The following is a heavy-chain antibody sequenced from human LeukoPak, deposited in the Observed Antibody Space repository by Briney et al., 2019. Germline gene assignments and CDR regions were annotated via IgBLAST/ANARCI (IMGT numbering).Heavy chain of an antibody. V-gene: IGHV4-30-4*08. J-gene: IGHJ5*02. CDR1: GGSISSGDYY. CDR2: IYYSGST. Sequence: SQTLSLTCTVSGGSISSGDYYWSWIRQPQGKGLEWIGYIYYSGSTYYNPSLKSRVTISVDTSKNQFSLKLSSVTAADAAVYYCARAPGRNNWFDPWGQGTLVTVSS. CDR3: ARAPGRNNWFDP.